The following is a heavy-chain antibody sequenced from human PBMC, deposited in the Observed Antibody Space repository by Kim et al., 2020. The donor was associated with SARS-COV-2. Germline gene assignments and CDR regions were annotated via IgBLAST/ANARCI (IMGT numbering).Heavy chain of an antibody. D-gene: IGHD6-13*01. CDR2: ISGSGGST. CDR1: GFTFSSYA. Sequence: GGSLRLSCAASGFTFSSYAMSWVRQAPGKGLEWVSAISGSGGSTYYADSVKGRFTISRDNSKNTLYLQMNSLRAEDTAVYYCAKSSDSGAGAAAGPEDGGGDWFDPWGQGTLVTVSS. V-gene: IGHV3-23*01. CDR3: AKSSDSGAGAAAGPEDGGGDWFDP. J-gene: IGHJ5*02.